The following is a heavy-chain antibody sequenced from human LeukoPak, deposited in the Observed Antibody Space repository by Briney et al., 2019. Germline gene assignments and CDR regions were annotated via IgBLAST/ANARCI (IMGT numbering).Heavy chain of an antibody. V-gene: IGHV3-21*01. J-gene: IGHJ4*02. D-gene: IGHD3-22*01. CDR1: GFTFSSYS. CDR2: ISSSSSYI. CDR3: AGETYYYDSSGYYRWFDY. Sequence: PGGSLRLSCAASGFTFSSYSMNWVRQAPGKGLEWVSSISSSSSYIYYADSVKGRFTISRDNAKNSLYLQMNSLRAEDTAVYYCAGETYYYDSSGYYRWFDYWGQGTLVTVSS.